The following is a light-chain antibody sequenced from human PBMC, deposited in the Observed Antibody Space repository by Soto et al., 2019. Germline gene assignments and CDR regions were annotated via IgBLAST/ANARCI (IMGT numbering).Light chain of an antibody. CDR2: EVN. CDR3: SSYAGSNNLN. J-gene: IGLJ2*01. V-gene: IGLV2-8*01. Sequence: QSALTQPPSASGSPGQSVTISCTGTSSDIGDNNYVSWYQQHPGKAPKLMVYEVNKRPAGVPERFSGSKSGNTASLTVSGLQADDEADYYCSSYAGSNNLNFGGGTQLTVL. CDR1: SSDIGDNNY.